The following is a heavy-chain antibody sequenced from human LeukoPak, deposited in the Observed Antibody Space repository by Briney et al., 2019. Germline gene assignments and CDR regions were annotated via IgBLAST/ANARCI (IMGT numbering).Heavy chain of an antibody. V-gene: IGHV3-73*01. CDR1: GLTFSGSA. J-gene: IGHJ6*02. D-gene: IGHD1-1*01. CDR2: IRRIDNSYAT. CDR3: TTPEGYDYMGV. Sequence: GGSLRLSCAASGLTFSGSAMHWFRQASGKGLEWVGRIRRIDNSYATAYAASVKGRFTISRDDSKNTAYLQMNSLKTEDTAVYYCTTPEGYDYMGVWGQGTTVTVSS.